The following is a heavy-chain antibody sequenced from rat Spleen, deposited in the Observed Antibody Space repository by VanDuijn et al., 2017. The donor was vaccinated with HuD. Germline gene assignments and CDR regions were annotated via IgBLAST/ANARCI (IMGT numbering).Heavy chain of an antibody. CDR3: ARADIASVSSDGI. CDR1: GFSLTNYH. CDR2: IWAGGGT. V-gene: IGHV2-15*01. J-gene: IGHJ2*01. Sequence: QVQLKESGPGLVQPSQTLSLTCTVSGFSLTNYHVTWVRQSPGKSLAWMGTIWAGGGTNYNSAVQSRLSISRDTSKSQVFLKMSRLKTEDTATYYCARADIASVSSDGIWGQGVMVTVSS. D-gene: IGHD1-2*01.